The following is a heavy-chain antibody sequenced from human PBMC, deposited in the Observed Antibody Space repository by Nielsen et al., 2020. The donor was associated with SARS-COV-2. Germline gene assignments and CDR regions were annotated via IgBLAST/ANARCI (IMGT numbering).Heavy chain of an antibody. CDR1: GGSISSGGYY. Sequence: SETLSLTCTVSGGSISSGGYYWSWIRQHPGKGLEWIGEINHSGSTNYNPSLKSRVTISVDTSKNQFSLKLSSVTAADTAVYYCARGGFIVVVPAAIRRNWFDPWGQGTLVTVSS. CDR3: ARGGFIVVVPAAIRRNWFDP. CDR2: INHSGST. V-gene: IGHV4-39*07. J-gene: IGHJ5*02. D-gene: IGHD2-2*01.